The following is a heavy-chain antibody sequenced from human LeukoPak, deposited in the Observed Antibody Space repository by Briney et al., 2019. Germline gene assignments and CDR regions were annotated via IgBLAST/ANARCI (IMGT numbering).Heavy chain of an antibody. CDR1: GFTFSSYA. V-gene: IGHV3-30*04. D-gene: IGHD3-22*01. CDR3: ARAVISDYYDSSGYSDY. Sequence: PGGSLRLSCAASGFTFSSYAMHWVRQAPGKGLEWVAGISYDGSNKYYAYSVKGRFTISRDNSKNTLYLQMNSMRAEDTAVYYCARAVISDYYDSSGYSDYWGQGTLVTVSS. CDR2: ISYDGSNK. J-gene: IGHJ4*02.